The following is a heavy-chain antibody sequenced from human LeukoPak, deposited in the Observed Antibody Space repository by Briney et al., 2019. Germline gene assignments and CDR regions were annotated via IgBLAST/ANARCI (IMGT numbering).Heavy chain of an antibody. Sequence: ASVKVSCKASGYTFTSYDINWVRQATGQGLEWMGWMNPNSGNTGYAQKFQGRVTMTRNTSISTAYMELSSLRSEDTAVYYCARDLRGAPQYYYDSSGYYEGQTDYWGQGTLVTVSS. CDR2: MNPNSGNT. D-gene: IGHD3-22*01. V-gene: IGHV1-8*01. J-gene: IGHJ4*02. CDR3: ARDLRGAPQYYYDSSGYYEGQTDY. CDR1: GYTFTSYD.